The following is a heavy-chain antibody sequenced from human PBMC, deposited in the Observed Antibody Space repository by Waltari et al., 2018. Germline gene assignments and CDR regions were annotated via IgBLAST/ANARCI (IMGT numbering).Heavy chain of an antibody. CDR3: ARGSSSGWYYYYYYGMDV. D-gene: IGHD6-19*01. Sequence: QVQLVQSGAEVKKPGASVKVSCKASGYTFTSYDINWVRQATGQGLEWMGWMNPNSGNTGYEQKFQGRVTMTRNTSISTAYMELSSLRSEDTAVYYCARGSSSGWYYYYYYGMDVWGQGTTVTVSS. V-gene: IGHV1-8*01. CDR2: MNPNSGNT. J-gene: IGHJ6*02. CDR1: GYTFTSYD.